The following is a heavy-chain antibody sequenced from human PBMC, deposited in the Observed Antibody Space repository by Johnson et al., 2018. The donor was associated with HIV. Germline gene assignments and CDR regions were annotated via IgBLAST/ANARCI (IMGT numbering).Heavy chain of an antibody. J-gene: IGHJ3*02. CDR3: ARVPNDAFDI. Sequence: VQLVESGGGLVQPGGSLRLSCAASGFTFRNYDMHWVRQATGKGLEWVSAIGTAGDTYYPGSVKGRFTISRENAKNSLYLQMNSLRAGDTAVYYCARVPNDAFDIWGQGTMVTVSS. V-gene: IGHV3-13*01. CDR2: IGTAGDT. CDR1: GFTFRNYD.